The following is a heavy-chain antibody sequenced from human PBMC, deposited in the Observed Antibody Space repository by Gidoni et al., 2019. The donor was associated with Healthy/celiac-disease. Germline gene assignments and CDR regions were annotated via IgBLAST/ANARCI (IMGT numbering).Heavy chain of an antibody. CDR2: ISRSGSTR. D-gene: IGHD2-21*02. V-gene: IGHV3-48*03. J-gene: IGHJ4*02. Sequence: EVQLVESGGGLVQPGGSLRLSCAASGFTFSSYEMNWVRQAPGKGLEWVSYISRSGSTRYYADSVKGRFTISRDNAKNSLYLQMNSLRAEDTAVYYCARGGDIVVVTAMDYWGQGTLVTVSS. CDR1: GFTFSSYE. CDR3: ARGGDIVVVTAMDY.